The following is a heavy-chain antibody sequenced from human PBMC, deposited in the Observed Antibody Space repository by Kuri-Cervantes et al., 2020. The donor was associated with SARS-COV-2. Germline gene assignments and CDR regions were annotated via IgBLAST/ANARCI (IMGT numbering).Heavy chain of an antibody. CDR3: ARDSPAYCSSTSCYFFDY. J-gene: IGHJ4*02. CDR1: GYSISSGYY. D-gene: IGHD2-2*01. V-gene: IGHV4-38-2*02. Sequence: ESLKISCTVSGYSISSGYYWGWIRQPPGKGLVWIGSIYHSGSTYYNPSLKGRVTISVDRSKNQFSLKLSSVTAADTAVYYCARDSPAYCSSTSCYFFDYWGQGTLVTVSS. CDR2: IYHSGST.